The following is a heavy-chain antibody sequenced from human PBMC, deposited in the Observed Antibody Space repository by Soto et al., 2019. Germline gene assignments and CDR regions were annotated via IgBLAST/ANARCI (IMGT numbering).Heavy chain of an antibody. Sequence: SETLSLTCTVSGGSISSSSYYWGWIRQPPGKGLEWIGSIYYSGSTYYNPSLKSRVTMSVDTSKNQFSLKLSSVTAADTAVYYRRAYDFCSGFLDGWGQGTRVTV. D-gene: IGHD3-3*01. J-gene: IGHJ6*02. CDR2: IYYSGST. V-gene: IGHV4-39*01. CDR3: RAYDFCSGFLDG. CDR1: GGSISSSSYY.